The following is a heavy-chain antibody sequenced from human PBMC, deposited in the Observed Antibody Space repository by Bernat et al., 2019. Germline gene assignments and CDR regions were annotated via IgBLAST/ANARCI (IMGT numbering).Heavy chain of an antibody. J-gene: IGHJ4*02. D-gene: IGHD6-13*01. CDR1: GFTFSSYA. V-gene: IGHV3-23*01. CDR2: ISGSGVST. CDR3: AKDKRAAAGNYGY. Sequence: EVQLLESGGGLVQPGGSLRLSCAASGFTFSSYAMSWVRQAPGKGLEWVSAISGSGVSTYYADSVKGRFTISRENSKNTLYLQMNSMRAEDTAVYYCAKDKRAAAGNYGYWGQGTLVTVYS.